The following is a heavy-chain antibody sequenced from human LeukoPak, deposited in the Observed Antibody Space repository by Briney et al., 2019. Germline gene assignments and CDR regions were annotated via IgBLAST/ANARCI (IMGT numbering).Heavy chain of an antibody. CDR3: ARGLGGGVDYYYYGTDV. Sequence: SVKVSCKASGGTFSSYAISWVRQAPGQGLEWMGGIIPIFGTANYAQKFQGRVTITADESTSTAYMELSSLRSEDTAVYYCARGLGGGVDYYYYGTDVWGQGTTVTVSS. J-gene: IGHJ6*02. CDR1: GGTFSSYA. D-gene: IGHD3-16*01. V-gene: IGHV1-69*13. CDR2: IIPIFGTA.